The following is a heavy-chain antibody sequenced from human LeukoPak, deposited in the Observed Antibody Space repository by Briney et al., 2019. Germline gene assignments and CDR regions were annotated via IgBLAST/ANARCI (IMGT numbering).Heavy chain of an antibody. CDR3: AREAPPLRYFDY. J-gene: IGHJ4*02. V-gene: IGHV4-4*07. CDR1: GGTISSYY. CDR2: IYSSGST. Sequence: SETLSLTCNVSGGTISSYYWSWIRQPAGKGLEWIGRIYSSGSTNYNSSLKSRVTMSVDTSKNQFSLNLTSVTAADTAVYYCAREAPPLRYFDYWGQGTLVTVSS.